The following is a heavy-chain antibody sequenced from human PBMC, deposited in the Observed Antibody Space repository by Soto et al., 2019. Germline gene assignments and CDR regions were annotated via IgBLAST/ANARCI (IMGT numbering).Heavy chain of an antibody. CDR1: GYTLTSYY. J-gene: IGHJ4*02. Sequence: ASVKVSCKASGYTLTSYYMHWVRQAPGQGLEWMGIINPSGGSTSYAQKFQGRVTMTRDTSTSTVYMELSSLRSEDTAVYYCARDRRYYDSSEDFDYWGQGTLVTVSS. D-gene: IGHD3-22*01. CDR2: INPSGGST. V-gene: IGHV1-46*01. CDR3: ARDRRYYDSSEDFDY.